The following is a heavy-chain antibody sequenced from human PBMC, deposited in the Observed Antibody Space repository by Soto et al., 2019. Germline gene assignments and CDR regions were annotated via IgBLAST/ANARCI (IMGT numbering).Heavy chain of an antibody. Sequence: VAGGNIVNYGGSWFRQPPGKGLEWIGYIYYSGSTNYTPSLKSRVTISVDTSKNQFSLKLSSVTPDDTAVYYCVRLIGNSWLDTWGQGTLVTV. J-gene: IGHJ5*02. CDR1: GGNIVNYG. CDR3: VRLIGNSWLDT. CDR2: IYYSGST. V-gene: IGHV4-59*08.